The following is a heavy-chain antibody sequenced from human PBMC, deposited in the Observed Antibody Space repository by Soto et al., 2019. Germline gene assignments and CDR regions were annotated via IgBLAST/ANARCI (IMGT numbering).Heavy chain of an antibody. V-gene: IGHV3-23*01. CDR2: ISGSGGST. D-gene: IGHD2-15*01. Sequence: GGSLRLSCAASGFTFSSYAMSWVRQAPGKGLEWVSAISGSGGSTYYADSVKGRFTISRDNSKNTLYLQMNSLRAEDTAVYYCAKGGCSGGSCYPNPDYYYGMDVWGQGTTVTVSS. J-gene: IGHJ6*02. CDR1: GFTFSSYA. CDR3: AKGGCSGGSCYPNPDYYYGMDV.